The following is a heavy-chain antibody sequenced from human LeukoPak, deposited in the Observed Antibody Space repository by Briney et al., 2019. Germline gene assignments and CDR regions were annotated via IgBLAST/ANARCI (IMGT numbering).Heavy chain of an antibody. V-gene: IGHV3-30*18. Sequence: PGGSLRLSCAASGFTFSMYAMSWVRQAPGKGLEWVAVISYDGSNKYFADSVKGRFTISRDNSKNTLFLQMNSLRAEDTAVYYCAKDNTNRGYSGYYSGFDYWGQGTLVTVSS. CDR2: ISYDGSNK. CDR1: GFTFSMYA. J-gene: IGHJ4*02. CDR3: AKDNTNRGYSGYYSGFDY. D-gene: IGHD5-12*01.